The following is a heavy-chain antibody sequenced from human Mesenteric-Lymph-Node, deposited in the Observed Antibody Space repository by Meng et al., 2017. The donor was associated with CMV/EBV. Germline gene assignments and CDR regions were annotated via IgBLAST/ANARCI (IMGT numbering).Heavy chain of an antibody. Sequence: GGSLRLSCAAAGFSFGTYEMNWVRQAPGKGLEWISYINGGANTLYYADSVKSRFTISRDNAKCSVFLQMNSLRAEDTSIYYGTRCLSSYYGMDVWGQGTTVTVSS. J-gene: IGHJ6*02. CDR2: INGGANTL. CDR3: TRCLSSYYGMDV. V-gene: IGHV3-48*03. CDR1: GFSFGTYE.